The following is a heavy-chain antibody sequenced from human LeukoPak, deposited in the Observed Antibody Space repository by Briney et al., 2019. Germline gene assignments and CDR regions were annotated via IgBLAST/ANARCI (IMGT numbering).Heavy chain of an antibody. V-gene: IGHV1-69*10. CDR2: IIPIFGVT. Sequence: ASVKVSCKASGDTFSQYAISWVRQAPGQGLEWMGGIIPIFGVTNYAQKYQDRVTITADRSTDAVYMHLRSLRFEDTGVYYCASPPDAKGVSWGQGTLVTVSS. J-gene: IGHJ5*02. CDR3: ASPPDAKGVS. CDR1: GDTFSQYA. D-gene: IGHD1-14*01.